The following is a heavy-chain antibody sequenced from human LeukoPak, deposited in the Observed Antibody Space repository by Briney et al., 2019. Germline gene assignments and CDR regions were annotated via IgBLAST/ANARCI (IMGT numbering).Heavy chain of an antibody. CDR1: GYTFTGYY. CDR3: ARTGPVTGNWFYP. J-gene: IGHJ5*02. Sequence: GASVKVSCKASGYTFTGYYMHWVRQAPGQGLEWMGWINPNSGGTNYAQKFQGRVTMTRDTSISTAYMELSRLRSDDTAVYYCARTGPVTGNWFYPWGQGTLVTVSS. CDR2: INPNSGGT. V-gene: IGHV1-2*02. D-gene: IGHD4-11*01.